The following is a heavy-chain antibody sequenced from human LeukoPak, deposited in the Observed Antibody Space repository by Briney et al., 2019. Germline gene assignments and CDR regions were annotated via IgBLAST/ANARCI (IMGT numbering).Heavy chain of an antibody. V-gene: IGHV3-7*01. CDR3: ARGGTPHPQSPY. CDR1: GFTFSTYW. Sequence: GGSLRLSCAASGFTFSTYWMSWVRRAPGKGLEWVANINQDGRDRYYVDSVKGRFTISRDNAKNSPYLQMNSLRVEDTAVYYCARGGTPHPQSPYWGQGTLVIVSS. J-gene: IGHJ4*02. CDR2: INQDGRDR. D-gene: IGHD3-16*01.